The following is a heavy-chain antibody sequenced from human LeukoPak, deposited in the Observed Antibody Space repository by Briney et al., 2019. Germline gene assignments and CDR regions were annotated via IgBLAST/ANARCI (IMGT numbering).Heavy chain of an antibody. V-gene: IGHV4-39*01. D-gene: IGHD1/OR15-1a*01. CDR1: GGSMKTPSHY. Sequence: SETLSLTCSASGGSMKTPSHYWDWIRQSPGKGLEWIGSMFYSGSTYFNPSLRRRVTISGDTSTNQISLSLTSVTAADTAVYYCARRNTEVPDTLPLNAFDVWGQGAKVIVSS. CDR2: MFYSGST. CDR3: ARRNTEVPDTLPLNAFDV. J-gene: IGHJ3*01.